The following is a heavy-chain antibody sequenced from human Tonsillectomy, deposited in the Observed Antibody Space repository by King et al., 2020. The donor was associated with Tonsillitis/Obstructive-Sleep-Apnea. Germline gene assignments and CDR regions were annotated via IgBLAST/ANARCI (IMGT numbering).Heavy chain of an antibody. V-gene: IGHV4-34*01. Sequence: VQLQQWGAGLLKPSETLSLTCAVYGGSFNDYYWSWISQPPGKGLDWIGGINHRGSTNYNTSLKGRFTMEVDTSKNQFSLNLSSVTAADSAMYYCARAAWRSCSGGTCYWYNWFDPWGQGTLVTVSS. CDR3: ARAAWRSCSGGTCYWYNWFDP. CDR1: GGSFNDYY. D-gene: IGHD2-15*01. CDR2: INHRGST. J-gene: IGHJ5*02.